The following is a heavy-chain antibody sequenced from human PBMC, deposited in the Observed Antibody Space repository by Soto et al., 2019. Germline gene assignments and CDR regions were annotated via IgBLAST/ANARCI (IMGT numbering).Heavy chain of an antibody. CDR1: GYTFSGHG. D-gene: IGHD2-2*02. V-gene: IGHV1-18*01. CDR2: ISGDKGNT. J-gene: IGHJ6*02. CDR3: ARGRYCSTTSCYRMDV. Sequence: QVHVVQSGAEVKKPGASVRVSCKTSGYTFSGHGISWVRQAPGQGLEWMGWISGDKGNTNYAQKFQGRVTMTTDTSTKTAYMEVRSLRFDDTAVYYCARGRYCSTTSCYRMDVWGQGTTVTVSS.